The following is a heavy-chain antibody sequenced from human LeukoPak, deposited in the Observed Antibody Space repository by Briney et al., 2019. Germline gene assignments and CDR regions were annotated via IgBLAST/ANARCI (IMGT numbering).Heavy chain of an antibody. D-gene: IGHD3-22*01. J-gene: IGHJ4*02. CDR1: GYTFTSYY. CDR3: ARDPSVPYYYDSSGLDY. Sequence: ASVKVSCKASGYTFTSYYMHWVRQAPGQGLEWMGWISAYNGNTNYAQKLQGRVTMTTDTSTSTAYMELRSLRSDDTAVYYCARDPSVPYYYDSSGLDYWGQGTLVTVSS. V-gene: IGHV1-18*04. CDR2: ISAYNGNT.